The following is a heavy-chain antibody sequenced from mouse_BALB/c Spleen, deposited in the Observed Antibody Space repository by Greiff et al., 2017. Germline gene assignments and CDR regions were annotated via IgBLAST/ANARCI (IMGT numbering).Heavy chain of an antibody. D-gene: IGHD4-1*01. CDR2: FNPSNGRT. J-gene: IGHJ4*01. V-gene: IGHV1S81*02. CDR3: ARTGYAMDY. CDR1: GYTFTSYW. Sequence: QVQLQQPGAELVKPGASVKLSCKASGYTFTSYWMHWVKQRPGQGLEWIGEFNPSNGRTNYNEKFKSKATLTVDKSSSTAYMQLSSLTSEDSAVYYCARTGYAMDYWGQGTSVTVSS.